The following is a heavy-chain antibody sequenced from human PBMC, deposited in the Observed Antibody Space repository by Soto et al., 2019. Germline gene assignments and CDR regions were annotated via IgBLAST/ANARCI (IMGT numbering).Heavy chain of an antibody. J-gene: IGHJ3*02. D-gene: IGHD6-13*01. CDR1: GFTFSNYA. V-gene: IGHV3-30*04. Sequence: PGGSLRLSCTASGFTFSNYAMHWVRQTPGKRLEWVAGVSYDGRKQYYADSLKGRVTISRDNSKKTVYLQMNSLRPDDTALFYCARDISSAVGTRGDAFDIWGLGTMVTVS. CDR2: VSYDGRKQ. CDR3: ARDISSAVGTRGDAFDI.